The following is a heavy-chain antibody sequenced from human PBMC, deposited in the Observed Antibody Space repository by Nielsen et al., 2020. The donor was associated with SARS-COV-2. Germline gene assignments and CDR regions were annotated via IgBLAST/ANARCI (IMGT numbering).Heavy chain of an antibody. Sequence: GGSLRLSCAASGFTFSSYAMHWVRQAPGKGLEWVAVISYDGSNKYYADSVKGRFTISRDNSKNTLYLQMNNLRAEDTAVYYCARDHALWFGELFMDYWGQGTLVTVSS. CDR3: ARDHALWFGELFMDY. J-gene: IGHJ4*02. CDR2: ISYDGSNK. CDR1: GFTFSSYA. V-gene: IGHV3-30-3*01. D-gene: IGHD3-10*01.